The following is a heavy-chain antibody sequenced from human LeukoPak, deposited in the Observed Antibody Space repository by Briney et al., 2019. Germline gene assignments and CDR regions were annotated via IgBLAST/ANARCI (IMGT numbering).Heavy chain of an antibody. CDR2: INSDGSST. Sequence: PGGSLRLSCAASGFTFSSYWMHWVRQAPGKGLVWVSRINSDGSSTSYADSVKGRFTISRDNAKNTLYLQMNSLRAEDTAVYYCARVPKDYYYGMDVWGQGTTVTVSS. J-gene: IGHJ6*02. CDR1: GFTFSSYW. CDR3: ARVPKDYYYGMDV. V-gene: IGHV3-74*01.